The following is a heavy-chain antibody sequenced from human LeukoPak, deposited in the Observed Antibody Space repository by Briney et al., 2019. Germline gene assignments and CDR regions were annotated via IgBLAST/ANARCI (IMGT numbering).Heavy chain of an antibody. J-gene: IGHJ5*02. D-gene: IGHD4-17*01. CDR1: GDSFSTYW. CDR2: IYPGDSDA. CDR3: ARHDRVSVTSPYSS. Sequence: GESLKISCNVSGDSFSTYWIAWVRQRPGKGLEWMGIIYPGDSDAKYSPSFQGQVTFSVDKSAGTAFLQWHSLKASDTAIYYCARHDRVSVTSPYSSWGQGTLVTVSA. V-gene: IGHV5-51*01.